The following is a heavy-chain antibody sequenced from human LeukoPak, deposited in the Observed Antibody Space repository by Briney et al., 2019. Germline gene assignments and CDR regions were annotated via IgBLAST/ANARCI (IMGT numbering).Heavy chain of an antibody. V-gene: IGHV4-30-2*01. J-gene: IGHJ5*02. CDR1: GGSISSGGYS. Sequence: SETLSLTCAVSGGSISSGGYSWSWIRQPPGKGLEWIGYIYHSGSTYYNPSLKSRVTISVDRSKNQFSLKLSSVTAADTAVYYCARGYYYDSSGNWFDPWGQGTLVTVSS. CDR3: ARGYYYDSSGNWFDP. D-gene: IGHD3-22*01. CDR2: IYHSGST.